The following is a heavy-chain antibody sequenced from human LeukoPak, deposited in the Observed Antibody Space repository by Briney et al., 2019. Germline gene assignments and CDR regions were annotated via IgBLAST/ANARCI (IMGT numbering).Heavy chain of an antibody. V-gene: IGHV4-30-2*01. CDR3: ARVFYGPNYFDY. Sequence: PSETLSLICTVSGGSISSGGYYWSWIRHPPGKALEWIGYMYHSGSTYYNPSLKSRLTMSVDTSKNQFSLKLTSVTAADTAVYYCARVFYGPNYFDYWGQGTLVTVSS. D-gene: IGHD4/OR15-4a*01. J-gene: IGHJ4*02. CDR2: MYHSGST. CDR1: GGSISSGGYY.